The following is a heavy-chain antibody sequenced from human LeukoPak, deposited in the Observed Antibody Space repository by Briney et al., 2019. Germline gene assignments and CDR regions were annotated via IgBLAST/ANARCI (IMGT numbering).Heavy chain of an antibody. Sequence: PGGSLRLSCAASGSYWMHWVRQAPGKGLEWVSHITASGTAMFYADSVKGRFTISRDNAKNSLYLQMNSLRDEDTAVYYCASSGSYRFDYWGQGTLVTVSS. CDR1: GSYW. J-gene: IGHJ4*02. V-gene: IGHV3-48*02. CDR3: ASSGSYRFDY. D-gene: IGHD1-26*01. CDR2: ITASGTAM.